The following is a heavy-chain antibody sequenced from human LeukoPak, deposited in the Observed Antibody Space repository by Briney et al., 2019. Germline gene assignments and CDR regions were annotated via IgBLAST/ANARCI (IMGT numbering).Heavy chain of an antibody. J-gene: IGHJ5*02. V-gene: IGHV4-39*01. CDR1: GGSISSSSYY. D-gene: IGHD1-26*01. CDR3: ARRTLEWHSGSYIGWFDP. CDR2: IYYSGST. Sequence: SETLSLTCTVSGGSISSSSYYWGWIRQPPGKGLEWIGSIYYSGSTYYNPSLKSRVTISVDTSKNQFSLKLSSVTAADTAVYYCARRTLEWHSGSYIGWFDPWGQGTLVTVSS.